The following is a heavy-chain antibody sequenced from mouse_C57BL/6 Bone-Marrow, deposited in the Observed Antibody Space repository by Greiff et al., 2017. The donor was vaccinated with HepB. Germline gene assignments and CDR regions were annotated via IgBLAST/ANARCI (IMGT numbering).Heavy chain of an antibody. J-gene: IGHJ2*01. D-gene: IGHD2-3*01. Sequence: QVQLQQSGAELARPGASVKLSCKASGYTFTSYGISWVKQRTGQGLEWIGEIYPRSGNTYYNEKFKGKATLTADKSSSTAYMELRSLTSEDSAVYFCATEEGDGYLGYWGQGTTLTVSS. CDR3: ATEEGDGYLGY. CDR2: IYPRSGNT. V-gene: IGHV1-81*01. CDR1: GYTFTSYG.